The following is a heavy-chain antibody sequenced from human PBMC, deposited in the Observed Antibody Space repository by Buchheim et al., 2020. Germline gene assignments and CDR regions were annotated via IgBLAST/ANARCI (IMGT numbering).Heavy chain of an antibody. J-gene: IGHJ4*02. Sequence: EVQLLESGGGLVQPGGSLRLSCAASGFTFSSYEMNWVRQAPGKGREWVSYISSSGSTIYYADSVKGRFPISRENATNSRYFQMNSLRAEDTAVYYCATGYSYAREWGQGTL. V-gene: IGHV3-48*03. D-gene: IGHD5-18*01. CDR1: GFTFSSYE. CDR2: ISSSGSTI. CDR3: ATGYSYARE.